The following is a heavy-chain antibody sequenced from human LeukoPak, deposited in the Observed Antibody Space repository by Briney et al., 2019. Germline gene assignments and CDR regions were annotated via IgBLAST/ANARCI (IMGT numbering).Heavy chain of an antibody. CDR2: IQQDGSNK. D-gene: IGHD2-8*01. CDR3: ARHCSNGVCLDY. J-gene: IGHJ4*02. CDR1: GFTFSGFW. V-gene: IGHV3-7*01. Sequence: GGSLRLSCAASGFTFSGFWMSWVRQAPAKGLEGVATIQQDGSNKYYVDSVKGRFTISRDNAQHSLYLQMNSLTAEDTAVYYCARHCSNGVCLDYWGQGTLVTVSS.